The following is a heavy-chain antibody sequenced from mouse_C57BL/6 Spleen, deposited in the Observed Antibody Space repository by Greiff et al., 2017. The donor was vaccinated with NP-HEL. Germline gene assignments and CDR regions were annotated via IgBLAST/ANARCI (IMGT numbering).Heavy chain of an antibody. CDR1: GYTFTSYW. J-gene: IGHJ1*03. D-gene: IGHD2-4*01. CDR3: ARGDYDYDKYFDV. Sequence: QVQLQQPGAELVRPGSSVKLSCKASGYTFTSYWMHWVKQRPIQGLEWIGNIDPSDSETHYNQKFKDKATLTVDKSSSTAYMQLSSLTSEDSAVYYCARGDYDYDKYFDVWGTGTTVTVSS. V-gene: IGHV1-52*01. CDR2: IDPSDSET.